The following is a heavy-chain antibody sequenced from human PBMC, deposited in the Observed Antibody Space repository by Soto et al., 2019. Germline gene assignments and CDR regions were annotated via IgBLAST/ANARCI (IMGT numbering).Heavy chain of an antibody. J-gene: IGHJ6*02. D-gene: IGHD3-10*01. Sequence: ASVKVSCKASGYTFTSYGISWVRQAPGQGLEWMGWIRAYNGNTNYAQKLQGRVTMTTETSTSTAYMELRSLRSDDTAVYYCARDGSRGSGRRYYYHYGMDVWGQGTTVTVSS. CDR1: GYTFTSYG. V-gene: IGHV1-18*01. CDR2: IRAYNGNT. CDR3: ARDGSRGSGRRYYYHYGMDV.